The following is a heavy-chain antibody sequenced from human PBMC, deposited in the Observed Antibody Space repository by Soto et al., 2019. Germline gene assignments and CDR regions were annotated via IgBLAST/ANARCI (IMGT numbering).Heavy chain of an antibody. D-gene: IGHD6-19*01. Sequence: ASVKVSCKASGYTFTSYGISWVRQAPGQGLEWMGWISAYNGNTNYAQKLQGRVTMTTDTSTSTAYMELRSLRSDDTAVYYCAREGHPFGSSGWYPQWGQRTLVTVSS. J-gene: IGHJ4*02. V-gene: IGHV1-18*01. CDR1: GYTFTSYG. CDR3: AREGHPFGSSGWYPQ. CDR2: ISAYNGNT.